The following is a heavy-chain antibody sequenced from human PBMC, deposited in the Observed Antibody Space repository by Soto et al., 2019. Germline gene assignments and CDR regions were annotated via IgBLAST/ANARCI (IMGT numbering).Heavy chain of an antibody. CDR2: ISYDGSNK. D-gene: IGHD1-26*01. CDR1: GFTFSSYA. Sequence: QVQLVESGGGVVQPGRSLRLSCAASGFTFSSYAMHWVRQAPGKGMEWVAVISYDGSNKYYADSGKGRFTISRDNSKNTLYLRLSSQRAEDTAVYYCARDPRIEGVAESFDYWGQETLVTVSS. J-gene: IGHJ4*02. CDR3: ARDPRIEGVAESFDY. V-gene: IGHV3-30-3*01.